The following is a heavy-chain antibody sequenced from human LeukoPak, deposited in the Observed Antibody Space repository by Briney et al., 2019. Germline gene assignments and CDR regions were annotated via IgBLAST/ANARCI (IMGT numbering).Heavy chain of an antibody. CDR1: GYTFTSYD. V-gene: IGHV1-8*01. J-gene: IGHJ4*02. Sequence: ASVKVSCKTSGYTFTSYDINWVRQAPGQGLEWMGWVNPNSGNTSYAQKFQGRVTMTRNTSISTAYMELSSLGSEDTAVYYCARKRIAADYWGQGTLVTVSS. D-gene: IGHD6-13*01. CDR3: ARKRIAADY. CDR2: VNPNSGNT.